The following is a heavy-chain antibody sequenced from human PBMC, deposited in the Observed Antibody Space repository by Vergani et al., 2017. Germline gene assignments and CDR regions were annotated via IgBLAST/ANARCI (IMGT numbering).Heavy chain of an antibody. V-gene: IGHV3-30*02. CDR1: GFTLSNYD. J-gene: IGHJ4*02. CDR3: AKHFRGWGIDY. Sequence: QVQLVESGGGVVQRGGSLRLSCATSGFTLSNYDMQWIRQGPGKGVEFVAFIQFDGSNQYYADSVKGRFTFSRDFSKNTLYLQMNSLRTDDTATYYCAKHFRGWGIDYWGQGTQVIVSS. CDR2: IQFDGSNQ. D-gene: IGHD3-16*01.